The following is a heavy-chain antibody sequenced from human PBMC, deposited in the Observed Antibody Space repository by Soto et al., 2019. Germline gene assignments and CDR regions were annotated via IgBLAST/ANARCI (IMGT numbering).Heavy chain of an antibody. V-gene: IGHV1-69*05. CDR2: IIPIFGTA. Sequence: ASVKVSCKASGGTFSSYAISWVRQAPGQGLEWMGGIIPIFGTANYAQKLQGRVTMTTDTSTSTAYMELRSLRSDDTAVYYCASPDSSGYSAFDIWGQGTMVTVSS. CDR3: ASPDSSGYSAFDI. J-gene: IGHJ3*02. CDR1: GGTFSSYA. D-gene: IGHD3-22*01.